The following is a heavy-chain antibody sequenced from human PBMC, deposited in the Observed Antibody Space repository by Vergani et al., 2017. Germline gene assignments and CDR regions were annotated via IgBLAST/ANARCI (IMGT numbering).Heavy chain of an antibody. Sequence: EVQLLESGGDLVQPGGSLRLSCAASGFIFSSYSMKWVRQAPGKGLEWVSYISSSGEITYYADSVKGRFTMSRYNAKNSLHLQMNSLRAEDMAVYYCARGGYFDASGPFDYWGQGTGVTVSS. V-gene: IGHV3-48*01. CDR3: ARGGYFDASGPFDY. CDR2: ISSSGEIT. CDR1: GFIFSSYS. J-gene: IGHJ4*02. D-gene: IGHD3-22*01.